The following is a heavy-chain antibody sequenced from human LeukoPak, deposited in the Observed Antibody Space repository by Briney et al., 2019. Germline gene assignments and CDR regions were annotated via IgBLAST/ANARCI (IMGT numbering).Heavy chain of an antibody. J-gene: IGHJ6*02. Sequence: GGSLRLSCAASGFTFSSYAMSWVRQAPGKGLEWVSSISSSSSYIYYADSVKGRFTISRDNAKNSLYLQMNSLRAEDTAVYYCAREDTAMWGYYYGMDVWGQGTTVTVSS. CDR3: AREDTAMWGYYYGMDV. V-gene: IGHV3-21*01. CDR1: GFTFSSYA. D-gene: IGHD5-18*01. CDR2: ISSSSSYI.